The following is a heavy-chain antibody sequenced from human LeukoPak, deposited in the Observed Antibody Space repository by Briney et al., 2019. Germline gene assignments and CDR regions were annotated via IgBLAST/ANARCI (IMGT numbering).Heavy chain of an antibody. CDR2: MYYGGST. D-gene: IGHD6-13*01. CDR1: GGSISTYY. V-gene: IGHV4-59*08. CDR3: ARHRGSSWYESFDY. Sequence: PSETLSLTCTVSGGSISTYYWSWIRQPPGKGLEWIGSMYYGGSTNYNPSLKSRVTISVDTSENQFSLKVSSVTAADTAVYYCARHRGSSWYESFDYWGQGILVTVSS. J-gene: IGHJ4*02.